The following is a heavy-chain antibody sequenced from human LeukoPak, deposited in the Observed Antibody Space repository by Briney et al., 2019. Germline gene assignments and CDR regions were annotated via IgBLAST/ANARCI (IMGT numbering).Heavy chain of an antibody. CDR1: GGTFSSYA. Sequence: GSVKVSCKASGGTFSSYAISWVRQAPGQGLEWMGWINPNSGGTSYAQKFQGRVTMTRDTSISTAYMNLSSLRSDDTAVYYCARDGDYSNYPWFDPWGQGTLVTVSS. CDR2: INPNSGGT. V-gene: IGHV1-2*02. CDR3: ARDGDYSNYPWFDP. D-gene: IGHD4-11*01. J-gene: IGHJ5*02.